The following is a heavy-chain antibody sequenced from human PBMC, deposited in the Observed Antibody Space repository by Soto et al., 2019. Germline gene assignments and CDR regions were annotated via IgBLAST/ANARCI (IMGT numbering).Heavy chain of an antibody. D-gene: IGHD1-1*01. CDR2: FEPEDGET. CDR3: AAGGTRWLHPPFDS. J-gene: IGHJ4*02. V-gene: IGHV1-24*01. CDR1: GQTLTELS. Sequence: QVQLVQSGAEVKKPGASVKVSCKVSGQTLTELSMHWVRLAPGKGLGWMGGFEPEDGETISAQKFQARVTMTEDTSTASTYLELSSLRSADTAVYYCAAGGTRWLHPPFDSWGQGTLVTTSS.